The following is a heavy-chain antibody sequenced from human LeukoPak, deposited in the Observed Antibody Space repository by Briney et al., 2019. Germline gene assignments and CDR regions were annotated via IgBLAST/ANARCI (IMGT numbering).Heavy chain of an antibody. J-gene: IGHJ4*02. Sequence: GGSLRLSCAASGYTFDDYGMSWVRQAPGKGLEWVSGINWNGGSTGYADSVKGRFTISRDNAENSLYLQMNSLRAEDTALYYCARGELYYYDSSGYYFEYWGQGTLVTVSS. D-gene: IGHD3-22*01. CDR3: ARGELYYYDSSGYYFEY. CDR2: INWNGGST. CDR1: GYTFDDYG. V-gene: IGHV3-20*04.